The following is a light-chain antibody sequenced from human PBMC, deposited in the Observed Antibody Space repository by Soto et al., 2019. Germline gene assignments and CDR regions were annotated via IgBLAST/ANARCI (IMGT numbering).Light chain of an antibody. CDR3: QQRSNSPLA. CDR1: QSVSSY. Sequence: EIVLTHSPATLSLSPGERATLSCRASQSVSSYLAWYQQKPDQAPRLPIYDTSNRATGIPARFSGSGSGTDFTLTISRLEPQDFEVYYCQQRSNSPLAFGAAPKV. CDR2: DTS. J-gene: IGKJ4*01. V-gene: IGKV3-11*01.